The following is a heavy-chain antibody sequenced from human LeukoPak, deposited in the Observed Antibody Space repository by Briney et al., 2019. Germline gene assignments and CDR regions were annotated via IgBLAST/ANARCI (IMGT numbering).Heavy chain of an antibody. D-gene: IGHD4-17*01. J-gene: IGHJ4*02. Sequence: GASVKVSCKASGYTFTSYGISWVRQAPGQGLEWMGRIIPILGIANYAQKFQGRVTITADKSTSTAYMELSSLRSEDTAVYYCARGGNGAAYYFDYWGQGTLVTVSS. CDR3: ARGGNGAAYYFDY. CDR1: GYTFTSYG. CDR2: IIPILGIA. V-gene: IGHV1-69*04.